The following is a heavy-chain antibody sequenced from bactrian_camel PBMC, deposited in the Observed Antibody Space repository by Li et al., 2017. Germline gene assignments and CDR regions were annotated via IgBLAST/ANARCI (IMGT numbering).Heavy chain of an antibody. CDR3: VREKANTVTMGDLQN. D-gene: IGHD3*01. V-gene: IGHV3S63*01. Sequence: HVQLVESGGGSVQAGGSLSLSCEVYSFPHKYYCMGWVRQAEGQEREVVAVIDDMLRPEYAETVKGRFTIFGDNAKNTVILQMNGLKLEDSAVYYCVREKANTVTMGDLQNWGQGTQVTVS. CDR1: SFPHKYYC. J-gene: IGHJ4*01. CDR2: IDDMLRP.